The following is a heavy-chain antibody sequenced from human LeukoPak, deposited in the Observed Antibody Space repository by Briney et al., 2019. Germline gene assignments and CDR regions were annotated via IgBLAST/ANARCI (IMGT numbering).Heavy chain of an antibody. CDR2: INPNSGGT. J-gene: IGHJ4*02. Sequence: ASVKVSCKTSGYTFTGYYMHWVRQAPGQGLEWMGRINPNSGGTNHAQKFQGRATMTRDTSISTAYMELSRLRSDDTAVYYCARELAYSSSWSKGRRFDYWGQGTLVTVSS. V-gene: IGHV1-2*06. CDR3: ARELAYSSSWSKGRRFDY. D-gene: IGHD6-13*01. CDR1: GYTFTGYY.